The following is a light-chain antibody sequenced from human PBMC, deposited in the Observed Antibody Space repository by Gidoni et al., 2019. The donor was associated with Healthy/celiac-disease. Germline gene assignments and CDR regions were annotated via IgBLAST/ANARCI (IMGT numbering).Light chain of an antibody. CDR2: AAY. J-gene: IGKJ4*01. Sequence: EIVLTQSPGTLSLSPGERATLSCRASQSVSSCYLSWYQQTPQPARMLINYAAYSSATSLPDWFSSGACGTDFTLTSSRLAPDVVAEYCCQQCGSSPLTFGEGTKLEIK. CDR3: QQCGSSPLT. CDR1: QSVSSCY. V-gene: IGKV3-20*01.